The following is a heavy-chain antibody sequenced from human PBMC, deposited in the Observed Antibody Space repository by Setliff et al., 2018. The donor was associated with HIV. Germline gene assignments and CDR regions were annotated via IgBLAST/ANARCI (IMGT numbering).Heavy chain of an antibody. V-gene: IGHV3-7*01. CDR1: GFTFSSYW. CDR3: ARDRGGSDYFDY. Sequence: GGSLRLSCAASGFTFSSYWMSWVRQAPGKGLEWVANIKHDGSGKYYGDSVKGRFTISRDNAKNSLYLQMNSLRAEDTAVFYCARDRGGSDYFDYWGQGTLVTVSS. CDR2: IKHDGSGK. J-gene: IGHJ4*02. D-gene: IGHD1-26*01.